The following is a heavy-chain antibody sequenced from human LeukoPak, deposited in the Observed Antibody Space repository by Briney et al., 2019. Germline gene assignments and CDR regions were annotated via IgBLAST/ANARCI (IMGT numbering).Heavy chain of an antibody. D-gene: IGHD3-22*01. CDR2: INHSGST. J-gene: IGHJ4*02. CDR3: ASTGARYYYDSSGPRPLGY. CDR1: GGSFGGYY. Sequence: SETLSLTCAVYGGSFGGYYWSWIRQPPGKGLEWIGEINHSGSTNYNPSLKSRVTISVDTSQNQFSLKLSSVTAADTAVYYCASTGARYYYDSSGPRPLGYWGQGTLVTVSS. V-gene: IGHV4-34*01.